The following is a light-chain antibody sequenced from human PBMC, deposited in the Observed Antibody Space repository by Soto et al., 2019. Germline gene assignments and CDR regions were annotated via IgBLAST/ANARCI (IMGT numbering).Light chain of an antibody. J-gene: IGKJ1*01. V-gene: IGKV1-5*01. Sequence: DIQMTQSPSSLSVSVGDRVTITCRASQSVSSWLAWYQQKPGKAPKLLIYDASSLERGVPSRFRGSGSGTQFTLTITSLQPDDFATYYCQQYSGYATFGQGTKVDIK. CDR3: QQYSGYAT. CDR2: DAS. CDR1: QSVSSW.